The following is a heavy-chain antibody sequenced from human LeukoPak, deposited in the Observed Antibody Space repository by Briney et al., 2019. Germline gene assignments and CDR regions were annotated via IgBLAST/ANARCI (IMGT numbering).Heavy chain of an antibody. CDR1: GGSISSGGYY. J-gene: IGHJ5*02. CDR2: IYCSGST. CDR3: ARDAGPFDP. V-gene: IGHV4-31*03. Sequence: SETLSLTCTVSGGSISSGGYYWSCIRPHPGKGLEWIGYIYCSGSTYYNPSLKSRVTISVDTSKNQFSLKLSSVTAADTAVYYCARDAGPFDPWGQGTLVTVSS.